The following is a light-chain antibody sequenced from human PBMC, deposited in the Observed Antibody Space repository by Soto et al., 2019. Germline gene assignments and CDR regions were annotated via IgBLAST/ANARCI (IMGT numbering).Light chain of an antibody. Sequence: QSALTQPASVSGSPGQSITISCTGTSSDVGGYNYVSWYQQHPGKAPKLMIYDVSNRPSGVSNRFSGSKSGNTASLTISGLQAEDEADSYCSSYTSSSTLYVFGTGTKV. CDR1: SSDVGGYNY. CDR3: SSYTSSSTLYV. V-gene: IGLV2-14*01. J-gene: IGLJ1*01. CDR2: DVS.